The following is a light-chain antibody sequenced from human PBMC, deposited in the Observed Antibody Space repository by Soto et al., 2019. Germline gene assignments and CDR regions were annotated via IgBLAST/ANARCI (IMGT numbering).Light chain of an antibody. Sequence: QSALTQSASVSGSPGQSITISCTGTSSDVGGYNYVSWYQQHPGKAPKLMIYDVSNRPSGVSNRFSGSKSGNTASLTISGHQSEDEADYYCSSYTSSCTHYVFGTGTKVTVL. J-gene: IGLJ1*01. V-gene: IGLV2-14*01. CDR3: SSYTSSCTHYV. CDR1: SSDVGGYNY. CDR2: DVS.